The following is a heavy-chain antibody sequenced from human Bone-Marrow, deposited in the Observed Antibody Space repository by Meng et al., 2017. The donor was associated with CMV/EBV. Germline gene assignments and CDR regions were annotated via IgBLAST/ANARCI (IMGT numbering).Heavy chain of an antibody. CDR1: GYTFTSYY. Sequence: SVKVSCKASGYTFTSYYMHWVRQAPGQGLEWMGGIIPYLGEPNYAQTFQGRVTITADRSTTAYMELNSLRSEDTAVYYCAGRGPYGRALDVWGQGTMVTVSS. J-gene: IGHJ3*01. CDR2: IIPYLGEP. D-gene: IGHD3-10*01. CDR3: AGRGPYGRALDV. V-gene: IGHV1-69*10.